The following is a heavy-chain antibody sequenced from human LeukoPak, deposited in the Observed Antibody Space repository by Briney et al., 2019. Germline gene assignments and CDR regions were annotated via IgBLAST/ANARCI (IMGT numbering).Heavy chain of an antibody. V-gene: IGHV4-34*01. CDR2: INHSGST. J-gene: IGHJ4*02. CDR3: ARGSYDYVWGSYQYFDY. CDR1: GGSFSGYY. D-gene: IGHD3-16*01. Sequence: SETLSLTCAVYGGSFSGYYWSWIRQPPGKGLEWIGEINHSGSTNYNPSLKSRVTISVDTSKNQFSLKLSSVTAADTAVYYCARGSYDYVWGSYQYFDYWGQGTLVTVSS.